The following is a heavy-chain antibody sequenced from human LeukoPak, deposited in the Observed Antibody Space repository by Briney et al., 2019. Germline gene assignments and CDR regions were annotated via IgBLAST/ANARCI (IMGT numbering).Heavy chain of an antibody. CDR2: IYTSGSS. Sequence: PSETLSLTCTVSGGSISSGSYYWNWIRQPAGKGLEWIGRIYTSGSSNYNPSLKSRVTISIDTSKNQFSLKLSSVTAADTAVYYCARGGAKQWLVNWYFDLWGRGTLLTVSS. D-gene: IGHD6-19*01. CDR3: ARGGAKQWLVNWYFDL. V-gene: IGHV4-61*02. J-gene: IGHJ2*01. CDR1: GGSISSGSYY.